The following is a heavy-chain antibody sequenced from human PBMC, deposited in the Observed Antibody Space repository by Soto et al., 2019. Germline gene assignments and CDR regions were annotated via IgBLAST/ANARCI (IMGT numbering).Heavy chain of an antibody. V-gene: IGHV3-74*01. CDR2: IDSDGSSA. D-gene: IGHD2-21*02. CDR1: GFTFSRYW. CDR3: ARGGDYHGYDI. J-gene: IGHJ3*02. Sequence: EVQLVESGGGLVQPGGSLRLSCAASGFTFSRYWIHWVRQAPGKGLVWVSRIDSDGSSAIYADAVKGRFTISRDNAKNTLYLQMNSRSAEDTAVYYCARGGDYHGYDIWGQGTMVTVSS.